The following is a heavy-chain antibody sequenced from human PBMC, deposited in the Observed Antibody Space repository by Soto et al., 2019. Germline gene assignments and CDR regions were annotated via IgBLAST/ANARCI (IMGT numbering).Heavy chain of an antibody. CDR1: GYTFTSYG. CDR2: ISAYNGNT. J-gene: IGHJ4*02. V-gene: IGHV1-18*01. CDR3: ARDTGIAVAVDFDY. Sequence: ASVKVSCKASGYTFTSYGMSWVRQAPGQGLEWMGWISAYNGNTNYAQKLQGRVTMTTDTSTSTAYMELRSLRSDDTAVYYCARDTGIAVAVDFDYWGQGTLVTVSS. D-gene: IGHD6-19*01.